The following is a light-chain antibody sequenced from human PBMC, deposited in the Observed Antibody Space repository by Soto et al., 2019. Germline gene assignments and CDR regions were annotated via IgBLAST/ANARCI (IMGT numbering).Light chain of an antibody. V-gene: IGLV2-23*01. CDR2: EGS. J-gene: IGLJ2*01. CDR1: SSDVGSYNL. Sequence: QSALTQPASVSGSPGQSITISCTGTSSDVGSYNLVSWYQQHPGKDPKLMIYEGSKRPSGVSNRFSGSKSGNTASLTISGLQAEDEADYYCCSYAGSDVVFGGGTKRTVL. CDR3: CSYAGSDVV.